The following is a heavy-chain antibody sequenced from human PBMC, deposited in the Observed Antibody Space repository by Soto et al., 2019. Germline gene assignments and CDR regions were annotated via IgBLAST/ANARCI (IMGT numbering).Heavy chain of an antibody. J-gene: IGHJ6*02. CDR1: GFTFSSYG. Sequence: QVQLVESGGGVVQPGRSLRLSCAASGFTFSSYGMHWVRQAPGKGLEWVAVISYDGSNKYYADSVKGRFTISRDNSKNTLYRQMNSLRAEDRAVYYCAKSWVTGGMDVWGQGTTVTVSS. D-gene: IGHD3-16*01. CDR3: AKSWVTGGMDV. V-gene: IGHV3-30*18. CDR2: ISYDGSNK.